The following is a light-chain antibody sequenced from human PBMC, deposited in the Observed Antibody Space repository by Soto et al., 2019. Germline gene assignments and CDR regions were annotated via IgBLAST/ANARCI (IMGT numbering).Light chain of an antibody. CDR1: QSFSSSS. V-gene: IGKV3-20*01. CDR2: GAS. J-gene: IGKJ1*01. Sequence: EIVLTQSTGTLSLSPGERATLSCRASQSFSSSSLAWYQQKPGQAPRLLIYGASSRATGIPDRFSGSGSGTDFTLTISRLEPEDFAVYYCQQYGSSGTFGQGTKV. CDR3: QQYGSSGT.